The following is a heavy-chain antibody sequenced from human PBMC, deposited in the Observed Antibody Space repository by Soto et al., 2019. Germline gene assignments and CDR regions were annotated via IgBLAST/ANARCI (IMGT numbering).Heavy chain of an antibody. CDR2: TSYDGNNK. D-gene: IGHD3-16*01. CDR3: ARWGTTGGFEL. V-gene: IGHV3-30*19. J-gene: IGHJ4*02. Sequence: QVQLVESGGGVVQPGTSLRLSGAASGFRFKSFVMHWVRQAPGKGLKWVAFTSYDGNNKDYGDSVTGRFTVSRDNSQNTLHLQMDFLRPEDTALYYCARWGTTGGFELWGQGTLVSVSS. CDR1: GFRFKSFV.